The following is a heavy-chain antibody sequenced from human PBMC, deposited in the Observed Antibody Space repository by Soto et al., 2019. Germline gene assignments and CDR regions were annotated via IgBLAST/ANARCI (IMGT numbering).Heavy chain of an antibody. CDR1: GYSFTSYW. Sequence: EVQLVQSGAEVKKPGESLKISCKGSGYSFTSYWIGWVRQMPGKGLEWMGIIYPGDSDTRYSPSVQGQVTISADKSISTAYLQWSSLKASDTAMYYWAREPEHYNYGMDVWGQGTTVTVSS. V-gene: IGHV5-51*03. J-gene: IGHJ6*02. CDR3: AREPEHYNYGMDV. CDR2: IYPGDSDT.